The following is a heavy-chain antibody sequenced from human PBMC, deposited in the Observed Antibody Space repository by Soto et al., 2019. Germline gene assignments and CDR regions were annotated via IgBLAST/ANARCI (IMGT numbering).Heavy chain of an antibody. V-gene: IGHV3-30-3*01. D-gene: IGHD2-8*01. CDR1: GFTFSTYA. CDR3: VRSHRRGVNYYYCGMDV. CDR2: ISYDGSNK. Sequence: QVQRVESGGGVVQPGRSLRLSCAASGFTFSTYAMHWVRQAPGKGLEWVAVISYDGSNKYYADSVKGRFTIFRDNCKNSPSLQIIRLRAQVTAVIYCVRSHRRGVNYYYCGMDVWGQGTTVTVSS. J-gene: IGHJ6*02.